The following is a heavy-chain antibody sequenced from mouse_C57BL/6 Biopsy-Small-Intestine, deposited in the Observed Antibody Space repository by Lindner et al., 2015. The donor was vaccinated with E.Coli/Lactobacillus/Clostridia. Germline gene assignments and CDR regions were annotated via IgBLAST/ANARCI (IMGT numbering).Heavy chain of an antibody. CDR2: INPNNGVT. V-gene: IGHV1-22*01. J-gene: IGHJ3*01. CDR3: ARESDGYYGAY. Sequence: VQLQESGPDLVKPGASVKMSCKASGYTFTDYNMHWVKQSHGKSLEWIGYINPNNGVTTYNQKFKGKATLTVNKSSSTAYMELRSLTSEDSTVYYCARESDGYYGAYWGQGTQVTVSA. D-gene: IGHD2-3*01. CDR1: GYTFTDYN.